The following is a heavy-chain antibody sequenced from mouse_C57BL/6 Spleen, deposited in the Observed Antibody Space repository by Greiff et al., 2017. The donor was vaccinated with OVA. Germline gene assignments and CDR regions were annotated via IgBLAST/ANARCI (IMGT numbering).Heavy chain of an antibody. V-gene: IGHV3-6*01. J-gene: IGHJ4*01. CDR3: ASWDSYYAMDY. CDR1: GYSITSGYY. D-gene: IGHD4-1*01. Sequence: EVKLQESGPGLVKPSQSLSLTCSVTGYSITSGYYWNWIRQFPGNKLEWMGYISYDGSNNYNPSLKNRISITRDTSKNQFFLKLNSVTTEDTATYHCASWDSYYAMDYWGQGTSVTVSS. CDR2: ISYDGSN.